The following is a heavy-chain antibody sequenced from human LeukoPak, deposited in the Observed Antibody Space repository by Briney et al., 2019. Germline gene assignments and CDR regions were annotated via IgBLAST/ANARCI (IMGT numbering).Heavy chain of an antibody. D-gene: IGHD1-14*01. CDR1: GFTFSGSA. J-gene: IGHJ3*02. CDR2: ISSSSSYI. CDR3: ARPGGWDAFDI. Sequence: GGSLRLSCAASGFTFSGSAMHWVRQAPGKGLEWVSSISSSSSYIYYADSVKGRFTISRDNAKNSLYLQMNSLRAEDTAMYYCARPGGWDAFDIWGQGTMVTVSS. V-gene: IGHV3-21*01.